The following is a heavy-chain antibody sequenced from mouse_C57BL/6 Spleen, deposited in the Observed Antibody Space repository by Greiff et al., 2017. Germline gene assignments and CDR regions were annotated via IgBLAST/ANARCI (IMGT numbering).Heavy chain of an antibody. J-gene: IGHJ4*01. D-gene: IGHD2-4*01. Sequence: EVKLMESGPGLVKPSQSLSLSCSVTGYSITSGYYWNWIRQFPGNKLEWMGYISYDGSNNYNQSLKNRISITRDTSKTQFFLKLNSVTTEDTAAYYCARNYDYHYYYAMDYWGQGTSVTVSS. V-gene: IGHV3-6*01. CDR1: GYSITSGYY. CDR2: ISYDGSN. CDR3: ARNYDYHYYYAMDY.